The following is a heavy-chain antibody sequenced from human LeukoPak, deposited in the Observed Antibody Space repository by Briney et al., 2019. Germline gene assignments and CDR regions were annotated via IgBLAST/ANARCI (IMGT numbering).Heavy chain of an antibody. V-gene: IGHV3-48*04. D-gene: IGHD6-6*01. J-gene: IGHJ4*02. CDR3: TRGIRSSSTFDY. CDR2: ISSGSGAI. CDR1: GFIFRSYS. Sequence: GGSLRLSCAASGFIFRSYSMSWVRQAPGKGLECVSYISSGSGAIDYADSVKGRFTISRDDAKNSLFLQMNSLRAEDTAVYYCTRGIRSSSTFDYWGQGALVTVSS.